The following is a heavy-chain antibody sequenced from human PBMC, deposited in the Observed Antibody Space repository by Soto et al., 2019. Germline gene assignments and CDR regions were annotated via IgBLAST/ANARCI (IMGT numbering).Heavy chain of an antibody. CDR3: ATPPYYDSSGARDY. CDR2: IIPILGIA. CDR1: GGTFSSYT. D-gene: IGHD3-22*01. J-gene: IGHJ4*02. V-gene: IGHV1-69*02. Sequence: QVQLVQSGAEVKKPGSSVKVSCKASGGTFSSYTISWVRQAPGQGLEWMGRIIPILGIANYAQKFQGRVTXXAXKXXSTAYMELSSLRSEDTAVYYCATPPYYDSSGARDYWGQGTLVTVSS.